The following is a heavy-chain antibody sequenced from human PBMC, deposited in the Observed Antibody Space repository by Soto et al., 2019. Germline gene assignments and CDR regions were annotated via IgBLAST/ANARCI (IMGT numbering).Heavy chain of an antibody. CDR2: VSYDGTKQ. CDR3: ARDHVYYYDSSGYYNFDF. CDR1: GFTFSHYA. Sequence: QVHLVESGGGVVQPGRSLRVSCAASGFTFSHYAMHWVRQAPGKGLEWVAVVSYDGTKQFYADSVKGRFTISRDSSKSTLYLQMNNLRDEDTAVYYCARDHVYYYDSSGYYNFDFWGQGTLVTVSS. V-gene: IGHV3-30-3*01. J-gene: IGHJ4*02. D-gene: IGHD3-22*01.